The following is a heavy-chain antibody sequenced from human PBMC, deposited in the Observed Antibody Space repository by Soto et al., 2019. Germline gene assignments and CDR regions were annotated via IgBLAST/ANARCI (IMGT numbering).Heavy chain of an antibody. J-gene: IGHJ3*02. Sequence: PSETLSLTCTVSGGSISYYYWSWIRQPPGKGLEWIGCMYYSGSTNYNPSLKSRVTISADASKKQFSLKLSYMTAADTAVYYCARHYGDDYGDLNDAFDIWGQGTMLTVSS. V-gene: IGHV4-59*08. CDR3: ARHYGDDYGDLNDAFDI. D-gene: IGHD4-17*01. CDR2: MYYSGST. CDR1: GGSISYYY.